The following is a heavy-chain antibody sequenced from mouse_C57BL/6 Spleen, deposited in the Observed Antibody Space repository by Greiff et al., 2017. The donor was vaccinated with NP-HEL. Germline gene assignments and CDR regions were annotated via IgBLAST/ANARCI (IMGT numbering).Heavy chain of an antibody. D-gene: IGHD2-4*01. CDR1: GFSLTSYG. Sequence: VQLVESGPGLVAPSQSLSITCTVSGFSLTSYGVHWVRQPPGKGLEWLVVIWSDGSTTYNSALKSRLSISKDNSKSQVFLKMNSLQTDHTAMYYCARQGLRRGDYYAMDYWGQGTSVTVSS. CDR3: ARQGLRRGDYYAMDY. J-gene: IGHJ4*01. CDR2: IWSDGST. V-gene: IGHV2-6-1*01.